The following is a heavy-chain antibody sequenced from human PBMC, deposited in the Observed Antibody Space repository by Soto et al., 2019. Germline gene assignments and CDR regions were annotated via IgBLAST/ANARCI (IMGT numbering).Heavy chain of an antibody. CDR1: GGSISSYY. Sequence: QVQLQESGPGLVKPSETLSLTCTVSGGSISSYYWSWIRQPAGKGLEWIGRIYTSGSTNYNPSLKSRVTMSVDTSKNQFPLKLSSVTAADTAVYYCARGPLRSGGSCYDYWGQGTLVTVSS. J-gene: IGHJ4*02. D-gene: IGHD2-15*01. CDR3: ARGPLRSGGSCYDY. V-gene: IGHV4-4*07. CDR2: IYTSGST.